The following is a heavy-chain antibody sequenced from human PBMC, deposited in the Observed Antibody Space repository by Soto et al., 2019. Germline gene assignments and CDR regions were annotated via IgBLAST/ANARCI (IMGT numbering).Heavy chain of an antibody. CDR3: ARGVYYDYIWGSYRHGDGHFYYYYMDV. V-gene: IGHV1-8*01. D-gene: IGHD3-16*02. CDR1: GYTFTSYD. CDR2: MNPNSGNT. J-gene: IGHJ6*03. Sequence: GASVKVSCKASGYTFTSYDINWVRQATGQGLEWMGWMNPNSGNTGYAQKFQGRVTMTRNTSISTAYMELSSLRSEDTAVYYCARGVYYDYIWGSYRHGDGHFYYYYMDVWGQGTSVPVSS.